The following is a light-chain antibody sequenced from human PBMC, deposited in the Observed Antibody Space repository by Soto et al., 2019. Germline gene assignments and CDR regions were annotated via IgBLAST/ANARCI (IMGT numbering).Light chain of an antibody. Sequence: DSQMPQSSYIVSASVVDRLKITFRASQTISSWLAWYQQRPGKAPILLIYAASHLESGVPLRFSGSGSGTEFTLTISSLQPDDFATYYCQQYNSYSWTVGQGTKVDI. CDR1: QTISSW. V-gene: IGKV1-5*01. J-gene: IGKJ1*01. CDR2: AAS. CDR3: QQYNSYSWT.